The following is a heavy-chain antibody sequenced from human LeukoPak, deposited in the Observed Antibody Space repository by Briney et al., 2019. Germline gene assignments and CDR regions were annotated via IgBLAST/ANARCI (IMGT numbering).Heavy chain of an antibody. Sequence: PSKTLSLTCTVSGGSISSYYWSWIRQPPGKGLEWIGYIYYSGSTNYNPSLKSRVTISVDTSKNQFSLKLSSVTAADTAVYYCARDLLGSTRGYYYYYGMDVWGQGTTVTVSS. D-gene: IGHD2-2*01. CDR3: ARDLLGSTRGYYYYYGMDV. CDR2: IYYSGST. V-gene: IGHV4-59*01. J-gene: IGHJ6*02. CDR1: GGSISSYY.